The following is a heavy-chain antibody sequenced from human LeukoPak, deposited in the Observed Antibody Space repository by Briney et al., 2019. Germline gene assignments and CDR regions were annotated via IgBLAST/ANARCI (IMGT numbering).Heavy chain of an antibody. CDR1: GYTFTSYY. CDR3: ARDKTPTYYYDSSGYLFDY. D-gene: IGHD3-22*01. J-gene: IGHJ4*02. V-gene: IGHV1-46*01. Sequence: GASVKVSCKASGYTFTSYYMHWVRQAPGQGLEWMGIINPSGGSTSYAQKFQGRVTMTRDTSTSTVYMELSSLRSEDTAVYHCARDKTPTYYYDSSGYLFDYWGQGTLVTVSS. CDR2: INPSGGST.